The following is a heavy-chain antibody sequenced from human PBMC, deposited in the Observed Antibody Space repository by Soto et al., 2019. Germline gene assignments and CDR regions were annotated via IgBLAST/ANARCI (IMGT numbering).Heavy chain of an antibody. Sequence: SETLSLTCAVYGGSFRNYYWSWIRQPPGKGLEWIGEINHSGSTNHNPSLKSRVTISVDTSKKQFSLRLSSVTAADTAVYYCARGNYYASGDYYNVPIHYWDQGTLVTSPQ. CDR3: ARGNYYASGDYYNVPIHY. J-gene: IGHJ4*02. CDR1: GGSFRNYY. D-gene: IGHD3-10*01. V-gene: IGHV4-34*01. CDR2: INHSGST.